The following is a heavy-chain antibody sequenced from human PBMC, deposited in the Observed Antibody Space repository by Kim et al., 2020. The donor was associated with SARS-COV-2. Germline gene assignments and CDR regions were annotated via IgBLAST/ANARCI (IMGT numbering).Heavy chain of an antibody. J-gene: IGHJ2*01. Sequence: GGSLRLSCAASGFTFDDYTMHWVRQAPGKGLEWVSLISWDGGSTYYADSVKGRFTISRDNSKNSLYLQMNSLRTEDTALYYCAKDGLGYCSSTSCLTQGWYFDLWGRGTLVTVSS. V-gene: IGHV3-43*01. CDR2: ISWDGGST. D-gene: IGHD2-2*01. CDR1: GFTFDDYT. CDR3: AKDGLGYCSSTSCLTQGWYFDL.